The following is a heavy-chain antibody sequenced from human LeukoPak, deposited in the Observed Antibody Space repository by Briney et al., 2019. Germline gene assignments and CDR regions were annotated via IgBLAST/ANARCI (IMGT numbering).Heavy chain of an antibody. Sequence: PGGSLRLSCAASGFIFTSYSMNWVRQAPGKGLEWVSYISSSSSTIYYADSVKGRFTISRDNATNSLYLQMNSLRAEDTAVYYCARQRAGFTVTTSDYWGQGTLVTVSS. D-gene: IGHD4-17*01. CDR1: GFIFTSYS. CDR3: ARQRAGFTVTTSDY. V-gene: IGHV3-48*01. J-gene: IGHJ4*02. CDR2: ISSSSSTI.